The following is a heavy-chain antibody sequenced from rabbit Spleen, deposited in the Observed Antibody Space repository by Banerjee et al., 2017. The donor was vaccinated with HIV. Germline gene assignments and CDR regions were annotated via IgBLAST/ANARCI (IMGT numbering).Heavy chain of an antibody. J-gene: IGHJ6*01. CDR2: IYGGSSGST. CDR3: ARDAASSFSSYGMDL. CDR1: GFSFSSNYY. Sequence: QSLEESGGDLVKPGASLTLTCTASGFSFSSNYYMCWVRQAPGKGLECIACIYGGSSGSTWYASWAKGRFTISKTSSTTVTLQMTSLTAADTATYFCARDAASSFSSYGMDLWGPGTLVTVS. D-gene: IGHD8-1*01. V-gene: IGHV1S40*01.